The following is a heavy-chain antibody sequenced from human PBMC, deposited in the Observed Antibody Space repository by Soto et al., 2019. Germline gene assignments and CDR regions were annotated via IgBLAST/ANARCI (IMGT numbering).Heavy chain of an antibody. D-gene: IGHD4-17*01. J-gene: IGHJ3*02. CDR2: INPNSGGT. V-gene: IGHV1-2*04. CDR3: ARDRETTVDGWDAYDI. Sequence: ASVKVSCKASGYTFTGYYMRWVRQAPGQGLEWMGWINPNSGGTNYAQKFQGWVTMTRDTSISTAYMELSRLRSDDTAVYYCARDRETTVDGWDAYDIWGQGTMVTVSS. CDR1: GYTFTGYY.